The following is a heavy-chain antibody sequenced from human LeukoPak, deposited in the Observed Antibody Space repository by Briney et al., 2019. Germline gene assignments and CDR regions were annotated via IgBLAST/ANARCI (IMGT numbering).Heavy chain of an antibody. CDR3: ARAVDYYYYAMDV. J-gene: IGHJ6*02. V-gene: IGHV6-1*01. D-gene: IGHD6-19*01. Sequence: QTLSLTCAISGDSVSSNSAAWNWIRLSASRGLEWLGRTYYRSKWFKDYAVSVKSRIIINPDTSNNQFSLQLNFVTPEDTAVYYCARAVDYYYYAMDVWGQGATVTVSS. CDR1: GDSVSSNSAA. CDR2: TYYRSKWFK.